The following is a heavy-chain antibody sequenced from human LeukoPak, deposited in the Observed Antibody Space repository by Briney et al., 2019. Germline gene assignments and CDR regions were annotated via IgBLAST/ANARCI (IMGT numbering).Heavy chain of an antibody. Sequence: RASETVSLTCTVSGGSISSSSYYWGWIRQPPGKGLEWIGSIYYSGSTYYNPSLKSRVTISVDTSKNQFSLKLSSVTAADTAVYYCARESASQDGLFDLWGQGTMVTVSS. CDR1: GGSISSSSYY. V-gene: IGHV4-39*07. CDR3: ARESASQDGLFDL. CDR2: IYYSGST. J-gene: IGHJ3*01. D-gene: IGHD5-24*01.